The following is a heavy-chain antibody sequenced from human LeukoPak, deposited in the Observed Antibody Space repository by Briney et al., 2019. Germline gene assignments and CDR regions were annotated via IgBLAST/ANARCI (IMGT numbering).Heavy chain of an antibody. CDR1: GFTLSTYW. CDR3: AKSRGDYFDY. V-gene: IGHV3-7*01. D-gene: IGHD4-17*01. Sequence: GGSLRLSCAASGFTLSTYWMSWVRQAPGKGLEWVANIKQDGSEKYYVDSVKGRFTISRDNAKNSLFLQMNSLRAEDTAVYYCAKSRGDYFDYWGQGTLVTVSS. CDR2: IKQDGSEK. J-gene: IGHJ4*02.